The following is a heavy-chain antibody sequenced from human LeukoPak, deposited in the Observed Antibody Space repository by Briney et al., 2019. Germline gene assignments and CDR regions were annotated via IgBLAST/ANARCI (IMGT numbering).Heavy chain of an antibody. Sequence: PSETLSLTRAVYGGSFGGYYWSWIRQPPGKGLEWIGEMNHSGSTNYNASLKSRVTISVDTSKNQFSLKLSSVTAADTAVYYCARRPQYSGYGPLDYWGQGTLVTVSS. CDR2: MNHSGST. CDR3: ARRPQYSGYGPLDY. J-gene: IGHJ4*02. CDR1: GGSFGGYY. V-gene: IGHV4-34*01. D-gene: IGHD5-12*01.